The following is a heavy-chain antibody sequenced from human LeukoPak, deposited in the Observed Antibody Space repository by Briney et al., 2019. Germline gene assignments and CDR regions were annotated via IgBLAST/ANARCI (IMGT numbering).Heavy chain of an antibody. J-gene: IGHJ4*02. CDR3: ARVGSYGGPPVDDY. CDR2: INAGNGNT. V-gene: IGHV1-3*01. D-gene: IGHD4-23*01. CDR1: GYTFTSYA. Sequence: ASVKVSCKASGYTFTSYAMHWVRQAPGQRLEWMGWINAGNGNTKYSQKFQGRDTITRDTSASTAYMELSSLRSEDTAVYYCARVGSYGGPPVDDYWGQGTLVTVSS.